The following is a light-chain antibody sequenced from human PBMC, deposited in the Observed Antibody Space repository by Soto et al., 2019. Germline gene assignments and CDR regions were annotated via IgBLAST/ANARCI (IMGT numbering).Light chain of an antibody. J-gene: IGKJ1*01. CDR3: QQYNSYLWT. CDR2: KAS. Sequence: DIQMTQSPSTLSASVGDRVTITCRASQSISSWLAWYQQKPGKAPKLLIYKASSLESGVPSRFSGSGSGTELTLTISSLQPDDYATYCCQQYNSYLWTFGEGTKVEIK. V-gene: IGKV1-5*03. CDR1: QSISSW.